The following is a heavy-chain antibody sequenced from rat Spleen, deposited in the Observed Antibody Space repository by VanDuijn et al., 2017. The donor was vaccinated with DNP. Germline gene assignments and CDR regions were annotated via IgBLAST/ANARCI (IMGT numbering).Heavy chain of an antibody. CDR2: ISYDGSST. Sequence: EVHLVESGGGLVQPGRSLKLSCAASGFTFSDYNMAWVRQAPKKGLEWVATISYDGSSTYYRDSVKGRFTISRDNAKSTLYLQMYSLRSEDTATYYCASLNNYNWFAYWGQGTLVTVSS. CDR3: ASLNNYNWFAY. CDR1: GFTFSDYN. D-gene: IGHD1-10*01. J-gene: IGHJ3*01. V-gene: IGHV5-7*01.